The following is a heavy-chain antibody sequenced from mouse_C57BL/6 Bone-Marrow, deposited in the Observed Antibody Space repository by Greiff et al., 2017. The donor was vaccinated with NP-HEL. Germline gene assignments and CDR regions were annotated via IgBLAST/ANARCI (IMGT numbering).Heavy chain of an antibody. D-gene: IGHD2-3*01. V-gene: IGHV1-26*01. CDR2: INPNNGGT. J-gene: IGHJ2*01. Sequence: EVQLQQSGPELVKPGASVKISCKASGYTFTDYYMNWVKQSHGKSLEWIGDINPNNGGTSYNQKFKGKATLTVDKSSSTAYMELRSLTSEDSAVYYCARGGDGYSYFDYWGQGTTLTVSS. CDR3: ARGGDGYSYFDY. CDR1: GYTFTDYY.